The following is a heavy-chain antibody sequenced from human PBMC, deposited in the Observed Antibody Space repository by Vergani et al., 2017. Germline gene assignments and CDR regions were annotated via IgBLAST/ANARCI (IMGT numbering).Heavy chain of an antibody. V-gene: IGHV3-21*02. CDR3: ARDLLGYCSSTSCLGHCCCFMDG. J-gene: IGHJ6*03. CDR1: GFTFSSHG. CDR2: ISSSSSYL. Sequence: VQLVESEGGVVQPGRSLTLSCVASGFTFSSHGMHWVRQAPGKGLEWVSSISSSSSYLYYADSVKGRFTISRDNAKNSLYLQMNSLRADVTAVYYCARDLLGYCSSTSCLGHCCCFMDGWGEGTTVTVSS. D-gene: IGHD2-2*01.